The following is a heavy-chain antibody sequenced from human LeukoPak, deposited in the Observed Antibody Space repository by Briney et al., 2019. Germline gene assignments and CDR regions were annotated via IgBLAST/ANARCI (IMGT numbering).Heavy chain of an antibody. J-gene: IGHJ4*02. V-gene: IGHV3-7*01. CDR1: GFTFSSYW. CDR3: ARAASYQLLGGGCDY. Sequence: QPGGSLRLSCAVSGFTFSSYWMSCVRQAPGKGLEWVANIKQDGSEKYYLDFVKGRFPISRENAKNSVYLQMNSLRVQDSAVYYCARAASYQLLGGGCDYWGQETLVTVSS. D-gene: IGHD2-2*01. CDR2: IKQDGSEK.